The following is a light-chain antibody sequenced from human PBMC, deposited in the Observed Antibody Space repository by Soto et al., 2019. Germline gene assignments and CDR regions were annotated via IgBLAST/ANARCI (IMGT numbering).Light chain of an antibody. J-gene: IGLJ1*01. CDR3: CSYTVSGTYV. Sequence: QSVLTQPASVSGSPGQSITISCTGTSSDVGGYNYVSWYQQHPGKAPKLMIYAVSNRPSGVSNRFSGSKSGNTATLTISGLQAEDEADYYCCSYTVSGTYVFGTGTNLTVL. CDR1: SSDVGGYNY. CDR2: AVS. V-gene: IGLV2-14*01.